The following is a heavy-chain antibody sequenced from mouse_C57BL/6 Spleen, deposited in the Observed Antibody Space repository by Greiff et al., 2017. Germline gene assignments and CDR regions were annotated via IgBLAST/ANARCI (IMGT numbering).Heavy chain of an antibody. J-gene: IGHJ3*01. CDR3: ASDSSGFAWFAY. D-gene: IGHD3-2*02. V-gene: IGHV5-6*01. CDR1: GFTFSSYG. CDR2: ISSGGSYT. Sequence: EVQVVESGGDLVKPGGSLKLSCAASGFTFSSYGMSWVRQTPDKRLEWVATISSGGSYTYYPDSVKGRFTISRDNAKNTLYLQMSSLKSEDTAMYYCASDSSGFAWFAYWGQGTLVTVSA.